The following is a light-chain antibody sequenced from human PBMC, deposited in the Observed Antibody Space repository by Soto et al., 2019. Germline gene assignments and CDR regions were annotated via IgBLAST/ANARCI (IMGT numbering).Light chain of an antibody. CDR1: QGVGSY. CDR2: DAS. V-gene: IGKV3-11*01. CDR3: QQYGSSPIT. Sequence: EVVMRQSPATLSVSPGEGATLSCRASQGVGSYLAWYPQKPGQAPRLLIYDASNRATGIPARFSGSGSGTDFNLTISSLEPEDFAVYYCQQYGSSPITFGQGTRLDIK. J-gene: IGKJ5*01.